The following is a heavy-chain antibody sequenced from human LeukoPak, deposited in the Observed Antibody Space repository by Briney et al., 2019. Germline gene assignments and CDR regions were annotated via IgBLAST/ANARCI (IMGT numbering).Heavy chain of an antibody. V-gene: IGHV3-21*01. CDR3: AKVDRGDYSSSPVPYYNYYMNV. Sequence: GGSLRLSCAAPGFTFSYYSMNWVRQAPGRGLEWVSCISSSSSLIFYSDSVRGRFTISRDNAKNLLYLHMNSLRVEDTAVYCCAKVDRGDYSSSPVPYYNYYMNVWGKGTTVTVSS. J-gene: IGHJ6*03. CDR2: ISSSSSLI. D-gene: IGHD6-13*01. CDR1: GFTFSYYS.